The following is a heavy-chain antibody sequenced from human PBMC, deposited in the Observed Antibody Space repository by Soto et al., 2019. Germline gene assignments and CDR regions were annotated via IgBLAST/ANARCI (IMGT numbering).Heavy chain of an antibody. CDR2: INPNSGGT. V-gene: IGHV1-2*04. CDR1: GYTFTGYY. CDR3: ARGDGSTMIVVVNPAASAFDI. D-gene: IGHD3-22*01. Sequence: QVQLVQSGAEVKKPGASVKVSCKASGYTFTGYYMHWVRQAPGQGLEWMGWINPNSGGTNYAQKFQGWVTMTRDTSISTAYMELSRLRSDDTAVYYCARGDGSTMIVVVNPAASAFDIWGQGTMVTVSS. J-gene: IGHJ3*02.